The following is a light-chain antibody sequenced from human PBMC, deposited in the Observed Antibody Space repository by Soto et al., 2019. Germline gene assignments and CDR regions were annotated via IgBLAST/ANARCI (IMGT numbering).Light chain of an antibody. J-gene: IGKJ1*01. Sequence: DIVVTQSPCTLSLSTGDRASLSCRASQSVSSFYLAWSQQNPGQAPRLLIYGASRRATGIPGRFSGSGSGTDFTLTISRLEPQDFTWDYCHQYGNSLWTFGQGTNVEIK. CDR2: GAS. V-gene: IGKV3-20*01. CDR1: QSVSSFY. CDR3: HQYGNSLWT.